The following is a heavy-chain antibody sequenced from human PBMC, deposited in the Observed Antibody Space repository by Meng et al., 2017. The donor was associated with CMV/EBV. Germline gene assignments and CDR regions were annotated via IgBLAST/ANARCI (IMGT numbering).Heavy chain of an antibody. J-gene: IGHJ5*02. CDR2: ISAYNGNT. D-gene: IGHD6-6*01. CDR1: VYTFPTSG. CDR3: ARDLIAVRPGWFDP. V-gene: IGHV1-18*01. Sequence: SVYTFPTSGISWVRQAPGQGLEWMGWISAYNGNTNYAQRIQGRVTMTTDTSRSTAYMELRSLRYDDTAVYYCARDLIAVRPGWFDPWGQGTLVTVSS.